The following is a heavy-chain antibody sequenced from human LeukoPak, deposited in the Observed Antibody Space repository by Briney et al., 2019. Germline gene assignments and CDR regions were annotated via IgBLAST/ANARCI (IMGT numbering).Heavy chain of an antibody. J-gene: IGHJ4*02. D-gene: IGHD1-1*01. CDR2: ISAYNGNT. V-gene: IGHV1-18*01. CDR1: GYTFTSYG. Sequence: ASVKVSCKASGYTFTSYGISWVRQAPGQGLEWMGWISAYNGNTNYAQKLQGRVTMTTDTSTSTAYMELRSLRSDDTAMYYCARTRTPWGYNDYWGQGTLVTVSS. CDR3: ARTRTPWGYNDY.